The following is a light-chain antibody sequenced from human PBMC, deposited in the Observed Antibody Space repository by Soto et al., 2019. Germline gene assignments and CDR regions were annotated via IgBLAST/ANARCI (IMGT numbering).Light chain of an antibody. V-gene: IGKV1-5*03. Sequence: DIQMTQSPSTLSASVGDRVTITCRASQSISSWLAWYQQKPGKAPNLLIYKASSLESGVPSRFSGGGSGTEFTLTISSLQPDDFATYYCQQYSSYSWTFGQGTKVEFK. CDR3: QQYSSYSWT. J-gene: IGKJ1*01. CDR2: KAS. CDR1: QSISSW.